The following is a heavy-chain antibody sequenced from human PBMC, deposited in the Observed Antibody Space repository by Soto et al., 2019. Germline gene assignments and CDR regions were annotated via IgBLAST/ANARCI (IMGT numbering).Heavy chain of an antibody. CDR2: TSYDGSNT. J-gene: IGHJ4*02. V-gene: IGHV3-33*01. CDR3: GRGRDTYNKGGLDY. CDR1: GFTFSNFG. Sequence: QVHLMESGGGVVQPGRSLRLSCAASGFTFSNFGMHWVRQAPGKGLEWVAVTSYDGSNTYYADSVKGRFTISRDNSKNTLYLQMNSLRAEDTAVYYCGRGRDTYNKGGLDYWGQGTLVTVSS. D-gene: IGHD1-1*01.